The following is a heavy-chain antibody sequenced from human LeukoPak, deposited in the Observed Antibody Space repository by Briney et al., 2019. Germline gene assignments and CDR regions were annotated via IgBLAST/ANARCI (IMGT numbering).Heavy chain of an antibody. CDR3: ARGCGDKYYYYMDV. Sequence: ASVKVSCKASGYTFSSYGISWVRQAPGQGLEWMGWISVDNGNTNYAQNLEGRVTMTTDTSTRTAYVELRSLRSGDTAVYYCARGCGDKYYYYMDVWGKGTTVTVSS. CDR2: ISVDNGNT. CDR1: GYTFSSYG. J-gene: IGHJ6*03. V-gene: IGHV1-18*01. D-gene: IGHD2-21*01.